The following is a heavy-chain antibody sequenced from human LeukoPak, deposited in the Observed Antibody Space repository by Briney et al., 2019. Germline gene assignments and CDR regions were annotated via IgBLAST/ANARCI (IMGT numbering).Heavy chain of an antibody. J-gene: IGHJ6*02. Sequence: GGSLRLSCAASGFTFSSYWMSWVRQAPGKGLEWVANIKQDGSEKYYVDSVKGRFTISRDNAKNSLYLQMNSLRAEDTAVYYCARTPRGGGYYYGMDVWGQGTTVTVSS. CDR2: IKQDGSEK. D-gene: IGHD3-16*01. CDR1: GFTFSSYW. CDR3: ARTPRGGGYYYGMDV. V-gene: IGHV3-7*01.